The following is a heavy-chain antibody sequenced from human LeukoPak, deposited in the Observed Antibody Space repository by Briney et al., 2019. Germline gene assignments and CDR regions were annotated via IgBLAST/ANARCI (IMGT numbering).Heavy chain of an antibody. V-gene: IGHV4-31*03. CDR1: GGSISSGGYY. CDR2: IYYSGST. D-gene: IGHD5-18*01. Sequence: SETLSLTCTVAGGSISSGGYYWSWIRQHPGKGLEWIGYIYYSGSTYYNPSLKSRVTISVDTSKNQFSLKPSSVTAADTAVYYCAREAMVLNRSFDYWGQGTLVTVSS. CDR3: AREAMVLNRSFDY. J-gene: IGHJ4*02.